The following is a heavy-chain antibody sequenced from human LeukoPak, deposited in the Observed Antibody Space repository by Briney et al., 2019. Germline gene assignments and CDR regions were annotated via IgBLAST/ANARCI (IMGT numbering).Heavy chain of an antibody. J-gene: IGHJ4*02. CDR2: IIPIFGTA. Sequence: SVKVSCKASGGTFSSYAISWVRQAPGQGLEWMGGIIPIFGTANYAQKFQGRVTITTDESTSTAYMELSSLRSEDTAVYYCARSRPRSLVVAAEADYWGQGTLVTVSS. CDR1: GGTFSSYA. D-gene: IGHD2-15*01. V-gene: IGHV1-69*05. CDR3: ARSRPRSLVVAAEADY.